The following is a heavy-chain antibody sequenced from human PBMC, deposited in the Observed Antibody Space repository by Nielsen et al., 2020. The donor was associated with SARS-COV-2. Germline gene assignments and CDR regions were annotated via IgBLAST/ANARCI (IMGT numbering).Heavy chain of an antibody. J-gene: IGHJ4*02. CDR2: ISSSSSYT. D-gene: IGHD3-22*01. Sequence: WIRQPPGKGLEWVSYISSSSSYTNYADSVKGRFTIPRDNAKNSLYLQMNSLRAEDTAVYYCARGPEGYYYDSSGYYRFDYWGQGTLVTVSS. V-gene: IGHV3-11*05. CDR3: ARGPEGYYYDSSGYYRFDY.